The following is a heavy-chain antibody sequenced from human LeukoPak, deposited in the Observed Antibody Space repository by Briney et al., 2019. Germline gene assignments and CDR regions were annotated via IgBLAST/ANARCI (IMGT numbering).Heavy chain of an antibody. Sequence: GGSLRLSCAASGFTFSSYGMHWVRQAPGKGLEWAAVIWYDGSNKYYADSVKGRFTISRDNSKNTLYLQMNSLRAEDTAVYYCARGYYYDSSAKFMDYWGQGTLVTVSS. V-gene: IGHV3-33*01. D-gene: IGHD3-22*01. CDR3: ARGYYYDSSAKFMDY. J-gene: IGHJ4*02. CDR2: IWYDGSNK. CDR1: GFTFSSYG.